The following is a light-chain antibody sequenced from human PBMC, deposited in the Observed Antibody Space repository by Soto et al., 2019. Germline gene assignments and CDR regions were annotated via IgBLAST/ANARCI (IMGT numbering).Light chain of an antibody. Sequence: DIVLTQSPATLSLSPGESATLSCRASQSVSSYLAWYQQKPGQAPRILIYDASNRATGIPARFSGSGSGTDSPLTISSLEPEDFAVYYCQQRSNWPTLGQGTKVDIK. CDR2: DAS. V-gene: IGKV3-11*01. J-gene: IGKJ1*01. CDR1: QSVSSY. CDR3: QQRSNWPT.